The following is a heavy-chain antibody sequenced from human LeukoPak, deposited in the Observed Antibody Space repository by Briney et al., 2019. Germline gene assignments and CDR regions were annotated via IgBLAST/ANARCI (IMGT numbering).Heavy chain of an antibody. CDR2: INPTSATT. CDR1: VYTFTDYD. D-gene: IGHD4-17*01. CDR3: ARGDFGETNTAFDV. Sequence: ASVKVSCKTSVYTFTDYDVHWVRQAPGQGLGWMGWINPTSATTNYAQRLQGRVTFTRDTSLSVAYMELSSLTSEDAAVYFCARGDFGETNTAFDVWGQGTLVAASS. V-gene: IGHV1-8*03. J-gene: IGHJ3*01.